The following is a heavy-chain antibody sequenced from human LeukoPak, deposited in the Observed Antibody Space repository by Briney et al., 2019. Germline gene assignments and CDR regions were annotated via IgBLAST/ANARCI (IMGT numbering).Heavy chain of an antibody. CDR1: GGSISSYY. V-gene: IGHV4-59*01. CDR3: ARALYESSGYYSYYFDH. CDR2: IYYSGST. D-gene: IGHD3-22*01. Sequence: PSETLSLTCTVSGGSISSYYWSWIRQPPGKGLEWIGYIYYSGSTNYNTSLKSRVTISVDTSKNQFSLKLSSVTAADTAVYYCARALYESSGYYSYYFDHWGQGTLVTVSS. J-gene: IGHJ4*02.